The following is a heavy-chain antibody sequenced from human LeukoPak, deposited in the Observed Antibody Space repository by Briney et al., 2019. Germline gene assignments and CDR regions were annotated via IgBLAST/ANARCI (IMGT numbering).Heavy chain of an antibody. CDR3: ARVRPPVGANAYFDY. J-gene: IGHJ4*02. CDR1: GYTFTSYY. Sequence: ASVKVSCKASGYTFTSYYMHWVRQAPGQGLEWMGIINPSGGSTSYAQKFQGRVTMTRDMSTSTVYMELSSLRSEDTAVYYCARVRPPVGANAYFDYWGQGTLVTVSS. V-gene: IGHV1-46*01. D-gene: IGHD1-26*01. CDR2: INPSGGST.